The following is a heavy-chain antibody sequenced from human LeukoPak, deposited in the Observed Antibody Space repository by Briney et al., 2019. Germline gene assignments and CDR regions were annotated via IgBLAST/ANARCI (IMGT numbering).Heavy chain of an antibody. J-gene: IGHJ4*02. CDR1: GFTISSYG. Sequence: GRSLRLSCAASGFTISSYGMHWVRQAPGKGLEWVAVISYDGSNKYYADSVKGRFTISRDNSKNTLYLQMNSLRAEDTAVYCCAKREMTYFDYWGQGTLVTVSS. CDR3: AKREMTYFDY. CDR2: ISYDGSNK. V-gene: IGHV3-30*18.